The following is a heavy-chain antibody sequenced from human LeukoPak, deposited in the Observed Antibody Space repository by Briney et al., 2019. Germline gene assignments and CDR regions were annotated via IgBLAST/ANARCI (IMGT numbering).Heavy chain of an antibody. CDR2: ISGSGGST. CDR1: GFTFDDYY. J-gene: IGHJ4*02. CDR3: AKRLGNFDY. D-gene: IGHD7-27*01. Sequence: GGSLRLSCTTSGFTFDDYYMSWFRQAPGKGLEWVSAISGSGGSTYYADSVKGRFTISRDNSKNTLYLQMNSLRAEDTAVYYCAKRLGNFDYWGQGTLVTVSS. V-gene: IGHV3-23*01.